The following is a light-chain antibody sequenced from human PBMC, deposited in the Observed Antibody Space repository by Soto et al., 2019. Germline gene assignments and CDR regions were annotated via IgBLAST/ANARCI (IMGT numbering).Light chain of an antibody. V-gene: IGLV1-44*01. Sequence: QSVLTQPPSASGTPGQRVTMTCSGSSSSIGSNSVNWYQQFPGTTPKLLISNDHQRPSGVPGRFSGSRSGTSSSLAISGLQSEDEADYYCETWDDSLNGPVFCGGTKLTVL. CDR3: ETWDDSLNGPV. CDR1: SSSIGSNS. CDR2: NDH. J-gene: IGLJ2*01.